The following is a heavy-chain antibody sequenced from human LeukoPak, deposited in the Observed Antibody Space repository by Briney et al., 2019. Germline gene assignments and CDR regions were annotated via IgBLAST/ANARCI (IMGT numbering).Heavy chain of an antibody. CDR1: GFTFSSYA. CDR2: MSFDGTHI. V-gene: IGHV3-30-3*01. Sequence: GGSLRLSCAASGFTFSSYAMHWVRQAPGKGLEWVAVMSFDGTHIYYADSVKGRFTISRDNSKNTLNLQMNSLRAEDTAVYYCARCSGYGMDVWGQGTTVTVSS. D-gene: IGHD3-10*02. CDR3: ARCSGYGMDV. J-gene: IGHJ6*02.